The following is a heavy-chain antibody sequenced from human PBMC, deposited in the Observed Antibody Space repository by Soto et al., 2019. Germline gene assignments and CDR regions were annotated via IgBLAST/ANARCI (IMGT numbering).Heavy chain of an antibody. J-gene: IGHJ4*02. CDR1: GFSFSTYT. V-gene: IGHV3-23*01. CDR2: LSGSGGRT. Sequence: PGGSLRLSCAISGFSFSTYTMSWLRQAPGKGLEWVSCLSGSGGRTYYADSVEGRFTISRDTSKNTLYLQMNNLRADDTAMYYCAKCGGLGTPRGSGTCYCPIDYWGQGTPVTVSS. D-gene: IGHD1-26*01. CDR3: AKCGGLGTPRGSGTCYCPIDY.